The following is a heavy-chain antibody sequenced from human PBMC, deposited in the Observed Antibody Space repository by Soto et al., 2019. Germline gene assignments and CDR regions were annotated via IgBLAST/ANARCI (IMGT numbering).Heavy chain of an antibody. D-gene: IGHD5-12*01. CDR2: VKSKTDGGAT. CDR3: TTDRRSGYDPQFDF. V-gene: IGHV3-15*01. J-gene: IGHJ4*02. CDR1: GFTFYNTW. Sequence: GGSLRLSCTASGFTFYNTWMSWVRQAPGNGLELVGRVKSKTDGGATDYTAPVKGRFTISRDDSKNTLYLQMNSLQTDDTAVYYCTTDRRSGYDPQFDFWGQGTLVTVSS.